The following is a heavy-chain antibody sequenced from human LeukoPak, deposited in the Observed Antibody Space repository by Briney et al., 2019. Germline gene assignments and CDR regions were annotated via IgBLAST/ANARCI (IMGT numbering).Heavy chain of an antibody. CDR1: GFTFDDHA. V-gene: IGHV3-9*01. CDR3: ARGAGYNYPYYFDY. J-gene: IGHJ4*02. Sequence: GRSLRLSCAASGFTFDDHAMHWVRQAPGKGLEWVSGISWNSGTIGYADSVKGRFTISRDNSKNTLYLQMNSLRAEDTAVYYCARGAGYNYPYYFDYWGQGTLVTVSS. CDR2: ISWNSGTI. D-gene: IGHD5-24*01.